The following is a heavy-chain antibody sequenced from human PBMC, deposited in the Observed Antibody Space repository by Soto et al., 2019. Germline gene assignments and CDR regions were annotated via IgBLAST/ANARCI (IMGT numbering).Heavy chain of an antibody. V-gene: IGHV4-4*07. Sequence: SETLSLTCTVSGGSISSYYWSWSRQPAGKGLEWIGRIYTSGSTNHNPSLQRRVTMSVDTSKNQFSLKLSSVTAADTAVYYCARDQYRSCWGSYYYYGMDVWGQGTTVTVSS. CDR2: IYTSGST. D-gene: IGHD6-13*01. J-gene: IGHJ6*02. CDR1: GGSISSYY. CDR3: ARDQYRSCWGSYYYYGMDV.